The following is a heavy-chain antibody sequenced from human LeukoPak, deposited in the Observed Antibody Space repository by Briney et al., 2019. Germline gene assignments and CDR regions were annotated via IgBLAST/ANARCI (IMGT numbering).Heavy chain of an antibody. J-gene: IGHJ6*03. CDR1: GGTFSSYA. CDR3: ARAGEGIVVVPAAMDYYYMDV. Sequence: SVKVSCKASGGTFSSYAISWVRQAPGQGLEWMGGIIPIFGTANYAQKFQGRVTITADESTSTAYMELSSLRSEDTAVYYCARAGEGIVVVPAAMDYYYMDVWGKGTTVTVSS. V-gene: IGHV1-69*13. CDR2: IIPIFGTA. D-gene: IGHD2-2*01.